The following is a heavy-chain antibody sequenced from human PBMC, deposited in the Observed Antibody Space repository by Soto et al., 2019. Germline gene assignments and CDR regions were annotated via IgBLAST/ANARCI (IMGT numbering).Heavy chain of an antibody. D-gene: IGHD3-3*01. J-gene: IGHJ6*02. CDR3: ARLGFNYDFLSGYYNVHHYYGIDV. V-gene: IGHV5-51*01. CDR1: GYKVSTWHNFTSYW. CDR2: IYPGDSDT. Sequence: GESLKISCMGSGYKVSTWHNFTSYWIAWVRQMPGEGLEWMGIIYPGDSDTRYSPSFQGQVTISADKSINSVYLQWSSLKASDTATYYCARLGFNYDFLSGYYNVHHYYGIDVCGQGTTITVSS.